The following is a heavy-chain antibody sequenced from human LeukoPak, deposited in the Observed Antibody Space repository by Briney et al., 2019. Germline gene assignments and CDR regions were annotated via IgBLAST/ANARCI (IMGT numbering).Heavy chain of an antibody. V-gene: IGHV4-61*02. CDR2: IDTSGNT. Sequence: PSQTLSLTCTVSGGSVSSGDYYWSWIRQPAGRGLEWIGRIDTSGNTNYSPSLRSRLTISVGKSRNQFSLKLNSVTDADTALYYCARGCGSGSPFPSNWFDPWGQGTLVTVSS. CDR3: ARGCGSGSPFPSNWFDP. J-gene: IGHJ5*02. D-gene: IGHD3-10*01. CDR1: GGSVSSGDYY.